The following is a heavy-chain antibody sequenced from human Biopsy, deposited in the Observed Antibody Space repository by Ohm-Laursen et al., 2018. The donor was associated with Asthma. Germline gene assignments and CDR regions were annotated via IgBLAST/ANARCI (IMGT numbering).Heavy chain of an antibody. CDR3: ARGVVYGGDSYAEYFQH. V-gene: IGHV4-59*01. Sequence: SETLSLTCTVSGDSISSYHWSWIRQPPGKGLEWIGYVFYGGATNYNPSLESRVTISVDTSKNQFFLRLSSVTAADTAVYYCARGVVYGGDSYAEYFQHWGQGTLVTVSS. J-gene: IGHJ1*01. CDR2: VFYGGAT. D-gene: IGHD4-23*01. CDR1: GDSISSYH.